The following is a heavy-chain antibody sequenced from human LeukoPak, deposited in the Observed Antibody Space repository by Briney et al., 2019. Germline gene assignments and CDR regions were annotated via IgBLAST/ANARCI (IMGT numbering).Heavy chain of an antibody. CDR3: ARDFYDSSGADY. D-gene: IGHD3-22*01. J-gene: IGHJ4*02. Sequence: PGGSLRLSCAASGFIVSTNYMTWVRQAPGKGLEWVSVIYAGSSTTYYADSVKGRFTIPRDNSKNTLYLQMNSLRAEDTVVYYCARDFYDSSGADYWGQGTLVTVSS. CDR2: IYAGSSTT. V-gene: IGHV3-53*01. CDR1: GFIVSTNY.